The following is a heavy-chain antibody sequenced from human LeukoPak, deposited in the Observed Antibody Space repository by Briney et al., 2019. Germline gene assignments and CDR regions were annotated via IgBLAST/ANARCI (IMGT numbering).Heavy chain of an antibody. J-gene: IGHJ6*03. V-gene: IGHV1-2*02. Sequence: ASVKDSCKASGYTFTGHFMHWVRQAPGQGLEWMGWINPNSGGTNYAQKFQGRVTMTRDTSISTAYMELSRLTSDDTAVYYCARASMTIYYYYMDVWGKGTTVTVSS. CDR1: GYTFTGHF. D-gene: IGHD3-3*01. CDR3: ARASMTIYYYYMDV. CDR2: INPNSGGT.